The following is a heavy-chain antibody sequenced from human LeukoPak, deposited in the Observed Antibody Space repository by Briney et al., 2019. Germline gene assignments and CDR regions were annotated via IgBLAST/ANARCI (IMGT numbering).Heavy chain of an antibody. CDR2: INHSGSA. D-gene: IGHD2-21*02. Sequence: SETLSLTCAVYGGSFSDYHWTWIRQSPGTGLEWIGEINHSGSANYNPSLKSRVTISVDTSKKQFSPKLTSVTAADTAVYYCARVLCGGDCRYYYYHGMDVWGQGTTVTVSS. CDR1: GGSFSDYH. J-gene: IGHJ6*02. CDR3: ARVLCGGDCRYYYYHGMDV. V-gene: IGHV4-34*01.